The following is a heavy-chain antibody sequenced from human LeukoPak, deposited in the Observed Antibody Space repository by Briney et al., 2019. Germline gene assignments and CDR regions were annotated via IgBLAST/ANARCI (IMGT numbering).Heavy chain of an antibody. V-gene: IGHV3-30*02. CDR2: IRYDGSNR. CDR1: GFTFSSYG. Sequence: GGSLRLSCAASGFTFSSYGMHWVRQAPGKGLDWVAFIRYDGSNRYYADSVKGRFTISRDNSKNTLYLQMNSLRAEDTAVYYCAKDRWELLRYYYYYMDVWGKGTTVTVSS. J-gene: IGHJ6*03. CDR3: AKDRWELLRYYYYYMDV. D-gene: IGHD1-26*01.